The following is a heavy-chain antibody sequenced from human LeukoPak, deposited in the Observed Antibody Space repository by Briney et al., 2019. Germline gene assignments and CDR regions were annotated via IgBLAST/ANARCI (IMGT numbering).Heavy chain of an antibody. D-gene: IGHD2-15*01. CDR3: ANLDAGGSEEVLDY. CDR2: IRYDGSNK. CDR1: GFTFSRYG. V-gene: IGHV3-30*02. J-gene: IGHJ4*02. Sequence: GGSLRLSCAASGFTFSRYGIHWARQAPGKGLEWVAYIRYDGSNKHYADSVRGRFTISRDNSKNTLYLQMNSLRAEDTAVYYCANLDAGGSEEVLDYWGQGTLVTVSS.